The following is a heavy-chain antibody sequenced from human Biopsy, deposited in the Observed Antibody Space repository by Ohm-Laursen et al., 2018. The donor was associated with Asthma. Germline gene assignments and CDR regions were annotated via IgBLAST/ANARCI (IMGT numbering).Heavy chain of an antibody. Sequence: SVKVSCKASGGTFSRYAISWVRQAPGQGLEWKGGIIPVFGTSNYAQKFQGRVTFTADGSTSAAYMELSSLTSEDSAVYYCAREVSTVDYGYYYFAMDVWGQGATVPVFS. D-gene: IGHD4-17*01. V-gene: IGHV1-69*13. CDR1: GGTFSRYA. CDR3: AREVSTVDYGYYYFAMDV. J-gene: IGHJ6*02. CDR2: IIPVFGTS.